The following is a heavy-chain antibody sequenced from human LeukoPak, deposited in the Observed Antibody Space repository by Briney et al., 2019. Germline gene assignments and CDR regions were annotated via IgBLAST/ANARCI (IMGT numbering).Heavy chain of an antibody. J-gene: IGHJ3*02. CDR2: ISSSSSYI. V-gene: IGHV3-21*01. CDR1: GFTFSSYS. Sequence: GGSLRLSCAASGFTFSSYSMNWVRQAPGKGLEWVSSISSSSSYIYYADSVKGRFTISRDNAKNSLYLQKNSLRAEDTAVYYCARDQDYDILTGYYHYAFDIWGQGTMVTVSS. D-gene: IGHD3-9*01. CDR3: ARDQDYDILTGYYHYAFDI.